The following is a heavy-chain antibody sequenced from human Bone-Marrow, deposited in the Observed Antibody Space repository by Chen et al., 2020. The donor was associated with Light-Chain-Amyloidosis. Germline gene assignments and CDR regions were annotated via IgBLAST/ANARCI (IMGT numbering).Heavy chain of an antibody. V-gene: IGHV3-30-3*01. D-gene: IGHD6-6*01. CDR3: ARVSFERGGPARPPGDS. CDR1: GFPFSNYG. Sequence: QVQLVESGGGVVQPGRSLRLSCAASGFPFSNYGMHWVRQTPGKGREWVAVLSYDGNSKYYADSVKGRFTISRDSSKNTLYLQMNSLRAEDTAVYYCARVSFERGGPARPPGDSWGQGTLVTVSS. CDR2: LSYDGNSK. J-gene: IGHJ4*02.